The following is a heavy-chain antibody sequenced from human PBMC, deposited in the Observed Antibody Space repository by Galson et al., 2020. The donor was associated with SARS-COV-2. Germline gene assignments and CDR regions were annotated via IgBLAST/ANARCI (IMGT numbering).Heavy chain of an antibody. CDR3: AKDQWGTTSYFDY. Sequence: GGSLRLSCAASGFTFDDYAMHWVRQAPGKGLEWVSGISWNSGSIGYADSVKGRFTISRDNAKNSLYLQMNSLRAEDTALYYCAKDQWGTTSYFDYWGQGTLVTVSS. J-gene: IGHJ4*02. D-gene: IGHD1-7*01. V-gene: IGHV3-9*01. CDR2: ISWNSGSI. CDR1: GFTFDDYA.